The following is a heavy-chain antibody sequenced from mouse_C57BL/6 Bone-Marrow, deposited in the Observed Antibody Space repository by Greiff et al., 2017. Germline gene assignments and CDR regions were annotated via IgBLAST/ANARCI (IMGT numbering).Heavy chain of an antibody. CDR2: ISSGSSTI. CDR1: GFTFSDYG. CDR3: ARGETWFAY. V-gene: IGHV5-17*01. J-gene: IGHJ3*01. Sequence: EVKLVESGGGLVKPGGSLKLSCAASGFTFSDYGMHWVRQAPEKGLEWVAYISSGSSTIYYAATVKGRFTISRDNAKNTLFLQMTSLRSEVTAMYYCARGETWFAYWGQGTLVTVSA.